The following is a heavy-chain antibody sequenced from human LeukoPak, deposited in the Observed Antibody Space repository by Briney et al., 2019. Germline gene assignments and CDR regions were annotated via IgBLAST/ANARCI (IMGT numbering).Heavy chain of an antibody. Sequence: GGSLRLSCAASGFTLRSYAMSWVRQAPGKGLEWVSTISGSGGSTYYADSVKGRFTISRDISKNTLYLQMNSLKASDTAMYYCARSNDELPIDWGQGTLVTVS. D-gene: IGHD1-26*01. V-gene: IGHV3-23*01. CDR2: ISGSGGST. CDR3: ARSNDELPID. CDR1: GFTLRSYA. J-gene: IGHJ4*02.